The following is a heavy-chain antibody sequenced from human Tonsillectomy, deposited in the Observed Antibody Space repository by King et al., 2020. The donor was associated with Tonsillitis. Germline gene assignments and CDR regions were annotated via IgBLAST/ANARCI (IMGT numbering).Heavy chain of an antibody. J-gene: IGHJ4*02. V-gene: IGHV3-49*04. CDR3: SRAFGSGWYGYFDY. D-gene: IGHD6-19*01. CDR1: GVTFGEFV. CDR2: IRSKSYGGAT. Sequence: VQRVESGGGLVQPGRSLRLSWTGSGVTFGEFVLNWVRQAPGNGLGWVGFIRSKSYGGATEYAASVKGRFTISRDDSKSTAYLQMNSLKTEDTAVYYCSRAFGSGWYGYFDYWGQGTLVTVSS.